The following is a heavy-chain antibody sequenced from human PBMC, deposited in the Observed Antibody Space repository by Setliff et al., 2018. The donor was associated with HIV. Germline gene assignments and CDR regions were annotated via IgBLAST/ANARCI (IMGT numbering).Heavy chain of an antibody. J-gene: IGHJ4*02. CDR2: INSDGSST. Sequence: SSETLSLSCAASGFTFSSYWMYWVRQAPGKGLVWVSRINSDGSSTSYADSVKGRFTISRDNAKNTLYLQMNSLRAEDTAVYYCARQDLGAYAPWRYWGQGTLVTVSS. D-gene: IGHD5-12*01. V-gene: IGHV3-74*01. CDR1: GFTFSSYW. CDR3: ARQDLGAYAPWRY.